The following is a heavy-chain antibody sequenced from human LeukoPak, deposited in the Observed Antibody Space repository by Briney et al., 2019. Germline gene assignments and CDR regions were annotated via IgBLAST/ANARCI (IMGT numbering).Heavy chain of an antibody. CDR2: IIPTFGTA. CDR3: ARVGDFWSGYYRPFDY. D-gene: IGHD3-3*01. J-gene: IGHJ4*02. CDR1: GGTFSSYA. Sequence: SVKVSCKASGGTFSSYAISWVRQAPGQGLEWMGGIIPTFGTANYAQKFQGRVTITADESTSTAYMELSSLRSEDTAVYYCARVGDFWSGYYRPFDYWGQGTLVTVSS. V-gene: IGHV1-69*13.